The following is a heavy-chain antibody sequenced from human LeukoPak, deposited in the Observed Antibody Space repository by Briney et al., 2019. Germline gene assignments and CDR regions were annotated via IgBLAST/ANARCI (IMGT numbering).Heavy chain of an antibody. J-gene: IGHJ4*02. CDR1: GFTFSTYW. Sequence: PGGSLRLTCAASGFTFSTYWMTWVRQAPGKGLEWVANINQDGSRKFYVDSVKGRFTISRDNAKNSLYLQMSSLRVEDTAVYYCAKGTLRYSSCYEYWGQGTPVTVSS. D-gene: IGHD6-19*01. CDR3: AKGTLRYSSCYEY. V-gene: IGHV3-7*03. CDR2: INQDGSRK.